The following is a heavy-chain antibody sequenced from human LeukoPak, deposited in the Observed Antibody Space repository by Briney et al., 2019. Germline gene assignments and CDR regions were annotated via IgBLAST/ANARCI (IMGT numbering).Heavy chain of an antibody. V-gene: IGHV4-39*01. CDR2: IYYSGNT. D-gene: IGHD5-18*01. CDR3: TILTALAPLYYFDT. Sequence: SETLSLTCTVSADSISSSSYYWGWIRQPPGKGLEWIGAIYYSGNTYYNPSLKSRVTISVDTSKNQFSLTLSSVTAADTAVYYCTILTALAPLYYFDTWGQGALVTVSS. J-gene: IGHJ4*02. CDR1: ADSISSSSYY.